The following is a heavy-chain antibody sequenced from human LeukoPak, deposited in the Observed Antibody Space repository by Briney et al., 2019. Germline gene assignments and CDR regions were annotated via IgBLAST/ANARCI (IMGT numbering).Heavy chain of an antibody. J-gene: IGHJ4*02. CDR3: VKDLDWNDGY. V-gene: IGHV3-64D*06. Sequence: PGGSLRLSCSASGFTFSRYGMNWARQAPGKGLEYVSAISKNGGSTYYADSVKGRFTTSRDNSKNTLYLQMSSLSTEDTAVYYCVKDLDWNDGYWGQGTLVTVSS. CDR2: ISKNGGST. D-gene: IGHD1-1*01. CDR1: GFTFSRYG.